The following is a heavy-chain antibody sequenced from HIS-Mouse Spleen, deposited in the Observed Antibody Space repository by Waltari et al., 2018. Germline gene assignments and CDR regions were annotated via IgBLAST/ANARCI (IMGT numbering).Heavy chain of an antibody. CDR1: GYTFTGYY. CDR2: INPNSGGT. D-gene: IGHD6-13*01. J-gene: IGHJ4*02. V-gene: IGHV1-2*02. CDR3: ASQLVQLAY. Sequence: QVQLVQSGAEVKKPGASVKVSCKASGYTFTGYYMHWVRQAPGQGLEWMGWINPNSGGTNYAPKFQGRVTMTRDTSISTAYMELSRLRSDDTAVYYCASQLVQLAYWGQGTLVTVSS.